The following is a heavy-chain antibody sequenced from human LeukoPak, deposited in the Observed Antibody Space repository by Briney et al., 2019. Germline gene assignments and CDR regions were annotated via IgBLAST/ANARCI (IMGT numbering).Heavy chain of an antibody. CDR2: ISTYNGDT. CDR1: GYTFTSYG. V-gene: IGHV1-18*01. Sequence: GASVNLSCKASGYTFTSYGITWVRQAPGQGLEWMGWISTYNGDTNYAQKLQGRVTMTTDTSTSTVYMELRSLRSDDTAVYYCARGVRGVTLDYWGQGTLATVSS. J-gene: IGHJ4*02. CDR3: ARGVRGVTLDY. D-gene: IGHD3-10*01.